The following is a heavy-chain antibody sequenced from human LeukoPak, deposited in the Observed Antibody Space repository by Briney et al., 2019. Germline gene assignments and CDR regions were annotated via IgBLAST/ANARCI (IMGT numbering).Heavy chain of an antibody. CDR1: GFTFSDYY. V-gene: IGHV3-11*01. Sequence: GGSLRLSCAASGFTFSDYYMSWIRQAPGKGLEWVSYISSSGSTIYYADSVKGRFTISRDNAKNSLYLQMNSLRAKDTAVYYCARDRSHNYYDSARGAFDIWGQGTMVTVSS. CDR3: ARDRSHNYYDSARGAFDI. D-gene: IGHD3-22*01. J-gene: IGHJ3*02. CDR2: ISSSGSTI.